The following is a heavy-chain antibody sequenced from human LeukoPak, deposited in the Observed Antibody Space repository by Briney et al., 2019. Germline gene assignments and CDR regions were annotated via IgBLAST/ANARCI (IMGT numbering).Heavy chain of an antibody. J-gene: IGHJ5*02. V-gene: IGHV4-59*08. CDR2: IYYTGST. Sequence: SETLSLTCTVSGASISSYYWSWIRQPPGKGLEWIGFIYYTGSTNYNPSLKSRVTMSVDTSKNQFSLNLSSVTAADTAVYYCARHTNNWTYVCSWGQGTLVTVSS. CDR1: GASISSYY. D-gene: IGHD1-7*01. CDR3: ARHTNNWTYVCS.